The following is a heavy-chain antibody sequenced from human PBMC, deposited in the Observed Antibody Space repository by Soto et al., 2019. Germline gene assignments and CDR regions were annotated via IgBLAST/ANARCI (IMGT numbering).Heavy chain of an antibody. CDR3: ARSPYYYDSSGYWPFDY. D-gene: IGHD3-22*01. V-gene: IGHV1-24*01. J-gene: IGHJ4*02. CDR1: GYTLTELS. CDR2: FDPEDGET. Sequence: ASVKVSCKVSGYTLTELSMHWVRQAPGKGLEWMGGFDPEDGETIYAQKFQGRVTMTEDTSKNQFSLKLSSVTAADTAVYYCARSPYYYDSSGYWPFDYWGQGTLVTVSS.